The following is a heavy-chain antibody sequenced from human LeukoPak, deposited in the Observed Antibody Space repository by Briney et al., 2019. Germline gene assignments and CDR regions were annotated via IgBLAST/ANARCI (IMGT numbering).Heavy chain of an antibody. D-gene: IGHD1-1*01. V-gene: IGHV3-74*01. CDR1: GFTFSSYW. J-gene: IGHJ4*02. CDR2: INSYGSST. CDR3: VRESTFSGTTHSFDY. Sequence: GGSLRLSCAASGFTFSSYWMHWVRQAPGKGLLWVSRINSYGSSTNYADSVEGRFTISRDNAKNTLYLQMSSLRAEDTAVYYCVRESTFSGTTHSFDYWGQGTLVTVSS.